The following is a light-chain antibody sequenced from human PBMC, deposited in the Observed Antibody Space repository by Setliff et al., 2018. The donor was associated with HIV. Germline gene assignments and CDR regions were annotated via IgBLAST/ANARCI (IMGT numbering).Light chain of an antibody. CDR3: QSYDSGLGV. CDR2: DVS. V-gene: IGLV2-11*01. J-gene: IGLJ1*01. CDR1: SSDVGGYNY. Sequence: QSALTQPRSVSGSPGQSVTISCTGTSSDVGGYNYVSWYQQHPGKAPKLMIYDVSKWPSGVPDRFSGSKSGNTASLTISGLQAEDEADYYCQSYDSGLGVFGTGTKVTVL.